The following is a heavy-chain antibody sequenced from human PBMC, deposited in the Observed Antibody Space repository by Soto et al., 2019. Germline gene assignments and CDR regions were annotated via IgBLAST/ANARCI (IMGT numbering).Heavy chain of an antibody. Sequence: SETLSLTCTVSGASISSAYWSWIRQPPGKGLEYIGHMYYSGTTYYNPSLKSRVTISIDTSKNQFSLKLSSVTAADTAVYYCGRGTKGYNWNEDYWGQGTLVTVSS. J-gene: IGHJ4*02. CDR2: MYYSGTT. CDR1: GASISSAY. V-gene: IGHV4-59*08. CDR3: GRGTKGYNWNEDY. D-gene: IGHD1-20*01.